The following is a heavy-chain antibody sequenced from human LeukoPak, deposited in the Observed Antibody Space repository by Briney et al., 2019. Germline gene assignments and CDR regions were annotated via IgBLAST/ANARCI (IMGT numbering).Heavy chain of an antibody. D-gene: IGHD3-10*01. CDR3: ARHRRAITYAFDI. CDR2: IYYNGST. CDR1: GVSISSSTYY. J-gene: IGHJ3*02. V-gene: IGHV4-39*01. Sequence: PSETLSLTCAVSGVSISSSTYYWGWIRQPPGKGLEWIGSIYYNGSTYNNPSLQSRVTISVDTSKNQFSLRLSSVTAADTAVYYCARHRRAITYAFDIWGQGTMVTVSS.